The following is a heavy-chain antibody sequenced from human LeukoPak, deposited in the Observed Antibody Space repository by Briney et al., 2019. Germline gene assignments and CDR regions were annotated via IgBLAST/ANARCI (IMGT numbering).Heavy chain of an antibody. Sequence: ASVKVSCKASGYTFTSYGISWVRQAPGRGLEWMGWISAYNGNTNYAQKLQGRVTMTTDTSTSTAYMELRSLRSDDTAVYYCARVAAAGEYNWFDPWGQGTLVTVSS. D-gene: IGHD6-13*01. CDR1: GYTFTSYG. J-gene: IGHJ5*02. CDR2: ISAYNGNT. V-gene: IGHV1-18*01. CDR3: ARVAAAGEYNWFDP.